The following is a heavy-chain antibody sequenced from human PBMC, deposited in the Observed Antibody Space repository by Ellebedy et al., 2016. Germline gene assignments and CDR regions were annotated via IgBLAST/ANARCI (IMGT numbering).Heavy chain of an antibody. V-gene: IGHV3-15*01. D-gene: IGHD3-10*01. CDR2: IKSKTDGGAT. CDR3: TTGTLRKLWLDY. CDR1: GFTFSNAW. Sequence: GGSLRLSXAASGFTFSNAWMSWVRQAPGKGLEWVGRIKSKTDGGATDYAAPVKGRFTVSRDDSKNTLYLQMNSLKTEDTAVYYCTTGTLRKLWLDYWGQGTLVTVSS. J-gene: IGHJ4*02.